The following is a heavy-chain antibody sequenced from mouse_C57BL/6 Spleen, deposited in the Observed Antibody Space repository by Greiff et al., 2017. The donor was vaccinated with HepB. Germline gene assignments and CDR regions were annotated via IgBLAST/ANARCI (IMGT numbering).Heavy chain of an antibody. CDR3: ARGGLYWYFDV. CDR1: GFTFSDYG. CDR2: ISSGSSTI. V-gene: IGHV5-17*01. J-gene: IGHJ1*03. Sequence: EVKLMESGGGLVKPGGSLKLSCAASGFTFSDYGMHWVRQAPEKGLEWVAYISSGSSTIYYADTVKGRFTISRDHAKNTLFLQMTSLRSEDTAMYYCARGGLYWYFDVWGTGTTVTVSS.